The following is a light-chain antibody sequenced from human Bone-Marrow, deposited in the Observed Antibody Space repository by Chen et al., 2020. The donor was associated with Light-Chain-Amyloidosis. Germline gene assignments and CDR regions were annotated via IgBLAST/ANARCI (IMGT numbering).Light chain of an antibody. Sequence: SYVLTQPSSFSVAPGQTATNACGGNNIGSTSVHWYQQTPGQAPILVVYDDSDRPSGIPERLSGSNSGNTATLTISRVEAGDEADYYCQVWDRSSDRPVFGGGTKLTVL. J-gene: IGLJ3*02. CDR2: DDS. CDR1: NIGSTS. CDR3: QVWDRSSDRPV. V-gene: IGLV3-21*02.